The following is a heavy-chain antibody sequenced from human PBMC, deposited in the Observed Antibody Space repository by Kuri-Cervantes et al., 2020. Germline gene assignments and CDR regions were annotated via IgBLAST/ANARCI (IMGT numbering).Heavy chain of an antibody. CDR2: IKSDGTER. Sequence: ETLSLTCAASGFALTNYWMTWVRQAPGKGLEWVANIKSDGTERNYVDSVKGRFTISRDNAKNSLYLQMSSLRAEDTALYYCARAQTTLERFGLDVWGQGTTVTVSS. CDR1: GFALTNYW. CDR3: ARAQTTLERFGLDV. V-gene: IGHV3-7*03. J-gene: IGHJ6*02. D-gene: IGHD3-3*01.